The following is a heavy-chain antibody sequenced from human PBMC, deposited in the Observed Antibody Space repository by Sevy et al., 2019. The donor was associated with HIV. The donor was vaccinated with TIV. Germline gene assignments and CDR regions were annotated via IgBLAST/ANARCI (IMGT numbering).Heavy chain of an antibody. CDR3: AKALNPALESMLQVNLRTLKGFDV. Sequence: GGSLRLSCAASGFTFNTHAMNWVRQAPGKGLEWVSTIIGPGYNTYYADSVKGRFTISRDNSQNTLHLQMNSLRADDTAVYYCAKALNPALESMLQVNLRTLKGFDVWGQGTMVTVSS. CDR2: IIGPGYNT. V-gene: IGHV3-23*01. J-gene: IGHJ3*01. CDR1: GFTFNTHA. D-gene: IGHD2-8*01.